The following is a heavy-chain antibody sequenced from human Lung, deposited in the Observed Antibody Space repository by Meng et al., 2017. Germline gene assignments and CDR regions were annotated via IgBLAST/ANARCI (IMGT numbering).Heavy chain of an antibody. CDR3: ARGSITMVRGVSVFDP. CDR2: IYHSGST. CDR1: GGSISRSNG. J-gene: IGHJ5*02. D-gene: IGHD3-10*01. V-gene: IGHV4-4*02. Sequence: PRQEAGPGLVNPSQPQSLTFPDSGGSISRSNGWSWVRQPPGKGLEWIGEIYHSGSTNYNPSLKSRVTISVDKSKNQFSLKLSSVTAADTAVYYCARGSITMVRGVSVFDPWGQGTLVTVSS.